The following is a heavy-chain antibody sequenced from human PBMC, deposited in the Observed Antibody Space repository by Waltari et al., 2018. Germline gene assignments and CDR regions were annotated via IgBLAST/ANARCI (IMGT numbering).Heavy chain of an antibody. D-gene: IGHD2-2*01. CDR2: IYSGGST. CDR3: AREYCSSTSCHDY. V-gene: IGHV3-53*01. J-gene: IGHJ4*02. CDR1: GFTVSRNY. Sequence: EVQLVESGGGLIQPGGSLRLSCAASGFTVSRNYLSWVRQAPGKGLEWVSVIYSGGSTYYADSVKGRFTISRDNSKNTLYLQMNSLRAEDTAVYYCAREYCSSTSCHDYWGQGTLVTVSS.